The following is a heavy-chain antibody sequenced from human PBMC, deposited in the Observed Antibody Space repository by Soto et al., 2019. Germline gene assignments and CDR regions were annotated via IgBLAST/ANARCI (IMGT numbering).Heavy chain of an antibody. CDR3: ARDLWGYYDILTGYYKPFDY. Sequence: ASVKVSCKASGYTFTSYYMHWVRQAPGQGLEWMGIINPSGGSTSYAQKFQGRVTMTRDTSTSTVYMELSSLRSDDTAVYYCARDLWGYYDILTGYYKPFDYWGQGTLVTVSS. D-gene: IGHD3-9*01. CDR2: INPSGGST. CDR1: GYTFTSYY. J-gene: IGHJ4*02. V-gene: IGHV1-46*01.